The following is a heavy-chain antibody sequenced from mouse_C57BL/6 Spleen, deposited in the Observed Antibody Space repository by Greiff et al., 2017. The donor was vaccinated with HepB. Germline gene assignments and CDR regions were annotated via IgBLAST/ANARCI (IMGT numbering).Heavy chain of an antibody. CDR3: ARGKDYFDY. J-gene: IGHJ2*01. Sequence: QVQLKQPGAELVKPGASVKMSCKASGYTFTSYWITWVKQRPGQGLEWIGDIYPGSGCTNYNEKFKSKATLTVDTSSSTAYLQLSSLTSEDSAVDYCARGKDYFDYWGQGTTLTVSS. CDR2: IYPGSGCT. CDR1: GYTFTSYW. V-gene: IGHV1-55*01.